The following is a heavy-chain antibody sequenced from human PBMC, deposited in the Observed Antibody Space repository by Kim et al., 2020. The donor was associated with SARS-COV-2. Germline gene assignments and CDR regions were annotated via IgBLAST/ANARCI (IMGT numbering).Heavy chain of an antibody. CDR1: GYSFTSYG. V-gene: IGHV1-18*01. D-gene: IGHD1-26*01. Sequence: ASVKVSCKPSGYSFTSYGISWVRQAPGQGLEWMGWISGYNGDTNYAENLQGRVTMTTDTSTNTAYMELRSLRSDDTAVYYCARGWELTYWGQGTLVTVSS. CDR3: ARGWELTY. J-gene: IGHJ4*02. CDR2: ISGYNGDT.